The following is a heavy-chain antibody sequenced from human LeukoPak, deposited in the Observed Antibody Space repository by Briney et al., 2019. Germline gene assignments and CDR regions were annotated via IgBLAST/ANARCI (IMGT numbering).Heavy chain of an antibody. CDR1: GFTFDKAW. J-gene: IGHJ4*02. CDR2: IKSKIHGGTI. Sequence: GGSLRLSCAASGFTFDKAWMTWVRQAPGKGLEWVGRIKSKIHGGTIDYAAPVKGRFTISRDDSKNTLYLQMNSLKTEDTAVYYCTTGWVRGVIKVWGQGTLVTVSS. V-gene: IGHV3-15*01. CDR3: TTGWVRGVIKV. D-gene: IGHD3-10*01.